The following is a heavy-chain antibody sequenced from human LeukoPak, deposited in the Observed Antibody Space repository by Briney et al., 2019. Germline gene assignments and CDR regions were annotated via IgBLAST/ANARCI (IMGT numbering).Heavy chain of an antibody. CDR3: ARAGGYCGRISCPYYFDY. Sequence: ASVKVSCKASGYTFTSYDINWVRQATGQGLEWMGWMNPNSCNTGYAQKFQGRVTMTRNTSISTAYMELSSLRSEDTAVYYCARAGGYCGRISCPYYFDYWGQGSLVAVSS. CDR2: MNPNSCNT. CDR1: GYTFTSYD. V-gene: IGHV1-8*01. D-gene: IGHD2-15*01. J-gene: IGHJ4*02.